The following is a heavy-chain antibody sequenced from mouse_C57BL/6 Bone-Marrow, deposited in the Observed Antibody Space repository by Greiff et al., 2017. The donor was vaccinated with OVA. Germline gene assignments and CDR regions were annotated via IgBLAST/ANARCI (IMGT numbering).Heavy chain of an antibody. Sequence: EVKLMESEGGLVQPGSSMKLSCTASGFTFSDYYMAWVRQVPEKGLEWVANINYDGSSTYYLDSLKSRFIISRDNAKNILYLQMSSLKSEDTATYYCAREGGYGYDEAWFAYWGQGTLVTVSA. J-gene: IGHJ3*01. CDR2: INYDGSST. V-gene: IGHV5-16*01. D-gene: IGHD2-2*01. CDR1: GFTFSDYY. CDR3: AREGGYGYDEAWFAY.